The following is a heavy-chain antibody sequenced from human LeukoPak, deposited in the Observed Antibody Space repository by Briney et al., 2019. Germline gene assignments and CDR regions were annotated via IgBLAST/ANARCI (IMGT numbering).Heavy chain of an antibody. V-gene: IGHV4-59*08. CDR1: GGSISSYY. CDR2: IYYSGST. Sequence: PSETLSLTCTVSGGSISSYYWSWIRQPPGKGLEWIGYIYYSGSTNYNPSLKSRVTISVDTSKNQFSLKLSSVTAADTAVYYCARLPQGWGDTYDYWGQGTLVTVSS. J-gene: IGHJ4*02. CDR3: ARLPQGWGDTYDY. D-gene: IGHD3-16*01.